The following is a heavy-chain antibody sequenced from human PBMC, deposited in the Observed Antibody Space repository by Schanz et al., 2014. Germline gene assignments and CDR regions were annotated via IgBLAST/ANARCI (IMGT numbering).Heavy chain of an antibody. CDR3: ARSGSSNWYFFDY. V-gene: IGHV1-18*01. CDR2: ISPYNGNT. D-gene: IGHD6-13*01. CDR1: GYAFTTYG. Sequence: QVQLVQSGAEVKKPGASVRVSCKVSGYAFTTYGISWVRQAPGQGLEWMGWISPYNGNTNYAQKLQGRVTMTADTSTSTAYMDLRSLRSDDTAVYYCARSGSSNWYFFDYWGQGTLVTVSS. J-gene: IGHJ4*02.